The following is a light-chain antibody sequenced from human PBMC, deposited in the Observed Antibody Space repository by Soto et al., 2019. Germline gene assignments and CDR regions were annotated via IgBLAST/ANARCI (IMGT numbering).Light chain of an antibody. CDR1: HSVSSIY. CDR2: GAS. CDR3: QQYNNWPRT. Sequence: EIGLTQSPGTLSLSPGERATLSCRASHSVSSIYLGWYQQKPGQAPRLLIYGASTRATGIPARFSGSGSGTEFTLTISSLQSEDFAVYYCQQYNNWPRTFGQGTKVDIK. J-gene: IGKJ1*01. V-gene: IGKV3-15*01.